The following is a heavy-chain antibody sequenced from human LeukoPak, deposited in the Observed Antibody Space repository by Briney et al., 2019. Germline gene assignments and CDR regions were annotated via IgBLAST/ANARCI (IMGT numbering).Heavy chain of an antibody. CDR1: GGSISSGGYS. CDR2: IYHSGST. J-gene: IGHJ5*02. V-gene: IGHV4-30-2*01. D-gene: IGHD6-6*01. Sequence: TASQTLSLTCAVSGGSISSGGYSWSWIRQPPGKGLEWIGYIYHSGSTYYNPSLKSRVTISADRSKNQFSLKLSSVTAADTAVYYCARASDDWFDPWGQGTLVTVSS. CDR3: ARASDDWFDP.